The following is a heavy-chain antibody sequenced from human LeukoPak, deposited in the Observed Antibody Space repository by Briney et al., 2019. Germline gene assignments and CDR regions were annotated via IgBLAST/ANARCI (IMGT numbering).Heavy chain of an antibody. CDR3: AQTTVTTWFFDY. J-gene: IGHJ4*02. CDR2: ISGSGGST. V-gene: IGHV3-23*01. D-gene: IGHD4-17*01. CDR1: GFTFSSYA. Sequence: GGSLRPSCAASGFTFSSYAMSWVRQAPGKGLEWVSAISGSGGSTYYADSVKGRFTISRDNSKNPLYLQMNSLRAEDTAVYYCAQTTVTTWFFDYWGQGTLVTVSS.